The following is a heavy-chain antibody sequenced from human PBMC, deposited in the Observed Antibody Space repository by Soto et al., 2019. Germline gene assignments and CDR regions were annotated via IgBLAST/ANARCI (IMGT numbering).Heavy chain of an antibody. V-gene: IGHV3-30*18. CDR2: ISYDGSNK. CDR3: AKDGEGFYYYDSSGPKSWFDS. D-gene: IGHD3-22*01. J-gene: IGHJ5*01. Sequence: AGGSLRLSCAASGFTFSSNGMHWVRQAPGKGLEWVALISYDGSNKFYADSVKGRFTITRDNSKNTLYLQMNSLRPDDTAVYYCAKDGEGFYYYDSSGPKSWFDSWGQGTRVTVSS. CDR1: GFTFSSNG.